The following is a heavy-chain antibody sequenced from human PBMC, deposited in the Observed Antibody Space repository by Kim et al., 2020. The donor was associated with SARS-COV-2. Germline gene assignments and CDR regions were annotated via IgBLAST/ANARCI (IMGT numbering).Heavy chain of an antibody. V-gene: IGHV4-31*03. Sequence: SETLSLTCTVSGVSLRSGGYYWIWMRQHPGKGPEYIGYIYYSGTTYYNPSLKSRLTILQDMSKNYFSLKLTSVTAADTAVYYCARSLGASMPTEHALDIWGQGTIVIVSS. D-gene: IGHD3-16*01. CDR3: ARSLGASMPTEHALDI. CDR2: IYYSGTT. CDR1: GVSLRSGGYY. J-gene: IGHJ3*02.